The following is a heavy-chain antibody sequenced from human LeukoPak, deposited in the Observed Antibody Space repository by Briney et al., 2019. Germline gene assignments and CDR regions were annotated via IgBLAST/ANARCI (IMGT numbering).Heavy chain of an antibody. Sequence: GGSLRLSCAASGLTFSNYAMNWFRQASGKGLEWVSAINGGGGNTYYADSVKGRFTISRDNSKNMVYLQMNSLRADDTAVYYCAKSVVVITFRFDDWGQGALVTVSS. CDR2: INGGGGNT. D-gene: IGHD2-15*01. V-gene: IGHV3-23*01. J-gene: IGHJ4*02. CDR3: AKSVVVITFRFDD. CDR1: GLTFSNYA.